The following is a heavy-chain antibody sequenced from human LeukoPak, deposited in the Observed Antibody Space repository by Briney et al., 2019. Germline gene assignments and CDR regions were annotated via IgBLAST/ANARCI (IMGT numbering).Heavy chain of an antibody. D-gene: IGHD6-13*01. Sequence: GESLKISCKGSGYSFTSYWIGWVRQMPGKGLEWMGIIYPGDSDTRYSPSFQGQDTISADKSISTAYLQWSSLKASDTAMYYCASSGSSSWYYFDYWGQGTLVTVSS. V-gene: IGHV5-51*01. J-gene: IGHJ4*02. CDR3: ASSGSSSWYYFDY. CDR1: GYSFTSYW. CDR2: IYPGDSDT.